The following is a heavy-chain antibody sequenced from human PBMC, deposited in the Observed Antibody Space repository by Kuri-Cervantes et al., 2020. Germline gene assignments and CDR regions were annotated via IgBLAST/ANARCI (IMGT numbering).Heavy chain of an antibody. V-gene: IGHV4-61*05. Sequence: SETLSLTCGISGTSISSAYYWGWIRQPPGKGLEWIGYISYSGSTNYNPSLKSRVTISVDKSKNQFSLKLSSVTAADTAVYYCELTDTAMIPAYFFDYWGQGTRVTVSS. CDR2: ISYSGST. CDR1: GTSISSAYY. CDR3: ELTDTAMIPAYFFDY. J-gene: IGHJ4*02. D-gene: IGHD5-18*01.